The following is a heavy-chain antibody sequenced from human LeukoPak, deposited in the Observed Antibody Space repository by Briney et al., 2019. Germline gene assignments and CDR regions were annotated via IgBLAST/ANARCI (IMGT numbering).Heavy chain of an antibody. V-gene: IGHV4-59*01. J-gene: IGHJ3*02. CDR2: IYYSGST. CDR3: ARVRGTTVVTWAFDI. Sequence: SETLSLTCTVSGGSISSYYWSWIRQPPGKGLEWVGDIYYSGSTNYNPSLKSRVTISVDTSKNQFSLKLSAVTAGDSAVYLCARVRGTTVVTWAFDIWGEGTTVTVSS. D-gene: IGHD4-23*01. CDR1: GGSISSYY.